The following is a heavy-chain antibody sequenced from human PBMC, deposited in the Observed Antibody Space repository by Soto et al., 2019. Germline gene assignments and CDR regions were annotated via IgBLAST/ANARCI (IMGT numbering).Heavy chain of an antibody. CDR1: GYSFTLYW. D-gene: IGHD2-21*02. CDR2: IYPGDSDT. J-gene: IGHJ6*02. Sequence: PGESLKISCESSGYSFTLYWIGWVRQRPGKGLEWMGIIYPGDSDTRYSPSFQGQVTISADKSISTAYLQWSSLKASDTAMYYCARLTRSIYYYYGMDVWGQGTTVTVSS. V-gene: IGHV5-51*01. CDR3: ARLTRSIYYYYGMDV.